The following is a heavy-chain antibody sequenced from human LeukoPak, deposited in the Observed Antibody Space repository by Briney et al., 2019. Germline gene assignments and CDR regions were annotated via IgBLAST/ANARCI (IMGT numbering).Heavy chain of an antibody. CDR3: ARAVGATGDDY. Sequence: GGSLRLSCAASGFTFSSYWMHWVRQAPGKGLEWVAVISYDGSNKYYADSVKGRFTISRDNSKNTLYLQMNSLRAEDTAVYYCARAVGATGDDYWGQGTLVTVSS. V-gene: IGHV3-30-3*01. D-gene: IGHD1-26*01. CDR1: GFTFSSYW. J-gene: IGHJ4*02. CDR2: ISYDGSNK.